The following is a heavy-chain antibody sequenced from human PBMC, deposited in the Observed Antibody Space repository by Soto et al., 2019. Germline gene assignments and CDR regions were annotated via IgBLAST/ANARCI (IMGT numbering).Heavy chain of an antibody. V-gene: IGHV4-39*07. CDR1: GDSISSRSYY. D-gene: IGHD3-16*01. J-gene: IGHJ4*02. CDR3: ARWGSYGAPNFYF. CDR2: IYYSGST. Sequence: SETLSLTCTVTGDSISSRSYYWGWIRQPPGKGLEWIGSIYYSGSTYNNPSLRSRVSISIDTSKNQLSLSVKSVTAADTGVYYCARWGSYGAPNFYFCGQGTLVT.